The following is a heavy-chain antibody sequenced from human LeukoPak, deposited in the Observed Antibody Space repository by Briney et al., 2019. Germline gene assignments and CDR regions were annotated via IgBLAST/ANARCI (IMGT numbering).Heavy chain of an antibody. CDR1: GNYW. V-gene: IGHV3-74*01. CDR2: INSDGSWT. J-gene: IGHJ4*02. CDR3: VSFYETY. D-gene: IGHD2/OR15-2a*01. Sequence: GSLRLSCAASGNYWMHWVRQAPGKGLVWVSHINSDGSWTSYADSVKGRFTISKDNAKNTVYLQMSSLRAEDTAVYYCVSFYETYWGRGTLVTVSS.